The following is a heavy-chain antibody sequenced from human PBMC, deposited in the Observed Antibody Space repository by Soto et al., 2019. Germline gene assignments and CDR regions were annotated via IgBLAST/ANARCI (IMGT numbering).Heavy chain of an antibody. V-gene: IGHV5-10-1*01. CDR3: AASIFYYGMDV. CDR1: GYSFTSYW. Sequence: GESLKISCKGSGYSFTSYWISWVRQMPGKGLEWMGSIDPSDSYTNYSPSFQGHVTISADKSITTAYLRWTSLKASDTAIYYCAASIFYYGMDVWGQGTTVTVSS. CDR2: IDPSDSYT. J-gene: IGHJ6*02.